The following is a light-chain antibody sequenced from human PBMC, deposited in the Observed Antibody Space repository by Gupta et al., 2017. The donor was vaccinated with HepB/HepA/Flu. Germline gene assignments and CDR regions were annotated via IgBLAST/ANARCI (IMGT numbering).Light chain of an antibody. CDR1: SSNIGNNH. V-gene: IGLV1-51*02. CDR2: ENN. Sequence: QSVLTQSPSMSAAAGQKATISCSGSSSNIGNNHVSWYQQIPGTAPNLLIYENNKRPLGLPDRFSGSKSGTSATLVITGLLTEDEADYYCATWDTSLGGVFGGGTRLTVL. J-gene: IGLJ3*02. CDR3: ATWDTSLGGV.